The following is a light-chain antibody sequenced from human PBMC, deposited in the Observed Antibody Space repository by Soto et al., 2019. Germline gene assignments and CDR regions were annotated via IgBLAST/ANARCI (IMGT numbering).Light chain of an antibody. CDR2: EGS. CDR3: GSYAGSRGLV. J-gene: IGLJ2*01. Sequence: QSALTQPASVSGSPGQSITISCTGTSSDVGSYNLVSRYQQHPGKAPKLMIYEGSKRPSGVSNRFSGSKSGNTASLTISGLQAEDEADYYCGSYAGSRGLVFGGGTKLTVL. V-gene: IGLV2-23*01. CDR1: SSDVGSYNL.